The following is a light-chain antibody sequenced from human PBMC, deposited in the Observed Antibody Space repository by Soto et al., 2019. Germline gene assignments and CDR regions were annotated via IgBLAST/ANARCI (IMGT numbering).Light chain of an antibody. J-gene: IGLJ1*01. V-gene: IGLV2-14*01. CDR3: SSYTSSTPYV. Sequence: QSALTQPASVSGSPGQSITISCTGTSSDVGGYNYVSWYQQHPGKAPKLMIYDVSIRPSGVSHRFSGSKSGNTASLTISGLQAEDEADYYCSSYTSSTPYVFGPGTKLT. CDR2: DVS. CDR1: SSDVGGYNY.